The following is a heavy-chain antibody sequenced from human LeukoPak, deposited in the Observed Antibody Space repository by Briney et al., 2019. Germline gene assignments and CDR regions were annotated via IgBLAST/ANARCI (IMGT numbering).Heavy chain of an antibody. D-gene: IGHD3-22*01. CDR3: ARLNYYDNSGYYTQPKFDY. J-gene: IGHJ4*02. V-gene: IGHV4-39*01. Sequence: SETLSLTCAVSADSFSSSRYYWSWIRQPPGKGLEWIGTISYSGSTHYNPSLKSRVTISVDTSKNQFSLKLTSVSAADTAVYFCARLNYYDNSGYYTQPKFDYWGQGTLVTVSS. CDR1: ADSFSSSRYY. CDR2: ISYSGST.